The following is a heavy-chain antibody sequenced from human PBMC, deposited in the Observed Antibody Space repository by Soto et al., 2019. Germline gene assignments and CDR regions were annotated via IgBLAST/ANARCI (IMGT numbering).Heavy chain of an antibody. CDR1: GFTFSSYG. CDR2: IWYDGSNK. V-gene: IGHV3-33*01. CDR3: ARSSKPQTVYFSSGWYGSDFDY. J-gene: IGHJ4*02. D-gene: IGHD6-19*01. Sequence: GGSLRLSCAASGFTFSSYGMHWVRQAPGKGLEWVAVIWYDGSNKYYADSVKGRFTISRDNSKNTLYLQMNSLRAEDTAVYYCARSSKPQTVYFSSGWYGSDFDYWGQGTLVTVSS.